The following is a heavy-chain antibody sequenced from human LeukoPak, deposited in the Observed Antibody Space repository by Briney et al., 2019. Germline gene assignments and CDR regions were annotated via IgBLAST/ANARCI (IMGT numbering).Heavy chain of an antibody. CDR2: IRYDGSNK. CDR3: ARVSCSSTSCYMANWFDP. Sequence: GGSLRLSCAASGFTFSSYGMHWVRQAPGKGLEWVAFIRYDGSNKYYADSVKGRFTISRDNSKNTLYLQMNSLRAEDTAVYYCARVSCSSTSCYMANWFDPWGQGTLVTVSS. D-gene: IGHD2-2*02. J-gene: IGHJ5*02. CDR1: GFTFSSYG. V-gene: IGHV3-30*02.